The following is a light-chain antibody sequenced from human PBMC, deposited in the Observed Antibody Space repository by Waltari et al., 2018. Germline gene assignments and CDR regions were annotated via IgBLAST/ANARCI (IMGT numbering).Light chain of an antibody. V-gene: IGLV3-19*01. J-gene: IGLJ3*02. CDR2: GKD. Sequence: SSELTQDPAVSVALGQTVRFTCQGDSLRTSYASWYQLKPGQAHVLVIYGKDKRPSGSPDRISGYSSGTTSSLTITGAQAEDEADYYCSSRNGRANQVVFAGGTKVTVL. CDR1: SLRTSY. CDR3: SSRNGRANQVV.